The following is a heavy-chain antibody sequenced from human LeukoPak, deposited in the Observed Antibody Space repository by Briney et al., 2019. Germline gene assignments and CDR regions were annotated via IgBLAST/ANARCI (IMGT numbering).Heavy chain of an antibody. J-gene: IGHJ4*02. CDR2: IYYSGST. Sequence: PSETLSLTCTVSGGSISSYYWSWIRQPPGKGLEWIGYIYYSGSTNYNPSLKSRVTISVDTSKNQFSLKLSSVTAADTAVYYCAREAIVPAATMGYFDYWGQGTLVTVSS. CDR1: GGSISSYY. D-gene: IGHD2-2*01. CDR3: AREAIVPAATMGYFDY. V-gene: IGHV4-59*01.